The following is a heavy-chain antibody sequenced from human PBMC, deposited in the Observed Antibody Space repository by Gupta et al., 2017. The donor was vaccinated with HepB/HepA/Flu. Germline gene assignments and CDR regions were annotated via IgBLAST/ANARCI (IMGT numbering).Heavy chain of an antibody. CDR3: ASSTSDAFGT. D-gene: IGHD3-16*01. CDR2: ISGGGGST. V-gene: IGHV3-23*01. CDR1: GFTFSRYV. Sequence: EVPLLESGGGLVHPGGSLRLSCAASGFTFSRYVTTWVRQAPGKGVEWVEFISGGGGSTDDATPVKGLLKITRENATNTLSVEVMGLRKEETAIYDAASSTSDAFGTGGQGTIVTVFS. J-gene: IGHJ4*01.